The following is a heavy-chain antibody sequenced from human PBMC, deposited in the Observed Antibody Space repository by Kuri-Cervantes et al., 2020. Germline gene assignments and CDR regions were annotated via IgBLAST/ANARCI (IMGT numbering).Heavy chain of an antibody. J-gene: IGHJ6*02. CDR2: IWYDGSNK. CDR3: ARDWSTVGGMDV. Sequence: GESLRHSCAASGFTFSSYGMHWVRQAPGKGLEWVAVIWYDGSNKYYADSVKGRFTISRDNAKNSLYLQMNSLRDEDTAVYYCARDWSTVGGMDVWGQGTTVTVSS. CDR1: GFTFSSYG. D-gene: IGHD4-23*01. V-gene: IGHV3-33*01.